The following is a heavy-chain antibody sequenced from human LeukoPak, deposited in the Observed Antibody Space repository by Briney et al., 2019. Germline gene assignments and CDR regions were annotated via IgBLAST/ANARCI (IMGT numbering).Heavy chain of an antibody. J-gene: IGHJ4*02. CDR1: GFDFSIYT. D-gene: IGHD4-17*01. CDR2: ISGSGNGGSR. V-gene: IGHV3-64*04. CDR3: ARTSHDYGDYALDY. Sequence: GGSLRLSCSASGFDFSIYTMYWVRQAPGKGPECVSTISGSGNGGSRYYADSVKGRFTISRDDSKSIVYIQMNNLRSEDTAVYYCARTSHDYGDYALDYWGQGTLVTVSS.